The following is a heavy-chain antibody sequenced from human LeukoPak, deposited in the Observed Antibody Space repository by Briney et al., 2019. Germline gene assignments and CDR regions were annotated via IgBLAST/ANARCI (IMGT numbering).Heavy chain of an antibody. CDR2: INHSGST. J-gene: IGHJ4*02. D-gene: IGHD6-6*01. V-gene: IGHV4-34*01. Sequence: SETLSLTCAVYGGSFSGYYWSWIRQPPGKGLEWIGEINHSGSTNYNPSLKSRVTISVDTSKNQFSLKLSSVTAADTAVYYCARGVETRGIAARPTDYWGQGTLVAVSS. CDR3: ARGVETRGIAARPTDY. CDR1: GGSFSGYY.